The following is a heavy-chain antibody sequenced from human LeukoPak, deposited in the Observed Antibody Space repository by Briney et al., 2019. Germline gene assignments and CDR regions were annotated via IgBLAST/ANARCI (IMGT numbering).Heavy chain of an antibody. V-gene: IGHV1-18*04. CDR2: ISAYNGNT. D-gene: IGHD3-9*01. J-gene: IGHJ4*02. Sequence: ASVKVSCKASGYTFTSYGISWVRQAPGQGLEWVGWISAYNGNTNYAQKLQGRVTMTTDTSTSTAYMELRSLRSDDTAVYYCARGVGYYDVLTGYYRESYSDYWGQGTLVTVSS. CDR3: ARGVGYYDVLTGYYRESYSDY. CDR1: GYTFTSYG.